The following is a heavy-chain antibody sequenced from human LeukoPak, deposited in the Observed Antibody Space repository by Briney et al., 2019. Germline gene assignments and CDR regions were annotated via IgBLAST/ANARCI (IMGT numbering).Heavy chain of an antibody. CDR2: IVVGSGNT. CDR1: GFTFTSSA. Sequence: SVKLSCKASGFTFTSSAMQWVRQARGQRLEWIGWIVVGSGNTNYAQKFQERVTITRDMSTSTAYMELSSLRSEDTAVYYCAAFPNCTNGVCFDYWGQGTLVTVSS. CDR3: AAFPNCTNGVCFDY. J-gene: IGHJ4*02. D-gene: IGHD2-8*01. V-gene: IGHV1-58*02.